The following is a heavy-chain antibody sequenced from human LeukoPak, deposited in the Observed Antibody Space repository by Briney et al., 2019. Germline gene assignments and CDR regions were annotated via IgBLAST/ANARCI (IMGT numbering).Heavy chain of an antibody. CDR3: ASLYYDFWSGYSAYYMDV. J-gene: IGHJ6*03. V-gene: IGHV4-59*11. D-gene: IGHD3-3*01. Sequence: SETLSLTCTVSGGSISSHYSSWIRRPPGKGLEWIGYIYYSGSTNYNPSLKSRVTISVDTSKNQFSLKLSSVTAADTAVYYCASLYYDFWSGYSAYYMDVWGKGTTVTVSS. CDR2: IYYSGST. CDR1: GGSISSHY.